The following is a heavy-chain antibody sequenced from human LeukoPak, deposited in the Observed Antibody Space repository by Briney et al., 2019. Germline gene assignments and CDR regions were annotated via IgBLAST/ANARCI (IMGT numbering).Heavy chain of an antibody. J-gene: IGHJ4*02. D-gene: IGHD3-10*01. CDR3: ASVYYGYYFDY. CDR2: IKQDGSEK. CDR1: GFTFSSYW. V-gene: IGHV3-7*01. Sequence: PGGSLRLSCAASGFTFSSYWMSWVRQAPGKGLEWVANIKQDGSEKYYVDSVKGRFTISRDNAKNSLYLQMNSPRAEDTAVYYCASVYYGYYFDYWGQGTLVTVSS.